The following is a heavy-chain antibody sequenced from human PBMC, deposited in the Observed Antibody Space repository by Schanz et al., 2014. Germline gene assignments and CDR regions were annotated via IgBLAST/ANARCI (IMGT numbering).Heavy chain of an antibody. V-gene: IGHV3-48*01. J-gene: IGHJ6*02. D-gene: IGHD2-15*01. Sequence: EVQLLESGGGLVQPGGSLRLSCAASGFNFSSYSMNWVRQAPGKGLEWVSYISSSSSTRYYADSVKGRFTISRDNAKNSLFLQMNSLRAEDTAVYYCARDFLLEQLGYSHYYYAMDVWGQGTTVTVSS. CDR1: GFNFSSYS. CDR2: ISSSSSTR. CDR3: ARDFLLEQLGYSHYYYAMDV.